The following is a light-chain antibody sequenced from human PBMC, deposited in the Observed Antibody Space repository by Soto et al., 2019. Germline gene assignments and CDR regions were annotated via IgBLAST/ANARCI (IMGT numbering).Light chain of an antibody. Sequence: DVVMTQSPVSSPVTLGQPASISCRASQSLAHSNGDTYLSWLHQRPGQPPRLLIYRVSNRLAGVPDRFSGSGAGTDFTLKISRVEAEDVGVFYCMQATHFPRTFGQGTKV. CDR2: RVS. V-gene: IGKV2-24*01. CDR1: QSLAHSNGDTY. CDR3: MQATHFPRT. J-gene: IGKJ1*01.